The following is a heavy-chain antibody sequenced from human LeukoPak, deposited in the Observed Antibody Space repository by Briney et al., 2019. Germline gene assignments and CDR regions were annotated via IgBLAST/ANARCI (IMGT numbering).Heavy chain of an antibody. J-gene: IGHJ5*02. CDR1: GGSISSGGYY. CDR3: ARIRLHRFDP. V-gene: IGHV4-31*03. D-gene: IGHD2-15*01. CDR2: IYYSGST. Sequence: SETLSLTCTVSGGSISSGGYYWSWIRQHPGKGLEWIGYIYYSGSTYYNPSLKSRVTISVDTSKNQFSLKLSSVTAADTAVYYCARIRLHRFDPWGQGTLVTVSS.